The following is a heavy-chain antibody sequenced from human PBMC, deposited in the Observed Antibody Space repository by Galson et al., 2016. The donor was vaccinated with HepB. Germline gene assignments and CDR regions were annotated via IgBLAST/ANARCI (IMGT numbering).Heavy chain of an antibody. Sequence: SVKVSCKASGVTFISYAISWVRQAPGQGLEWMGGIIPIFGTTNYAQKFQGRVTIIADKSTNTAYMELSSLRSDDTAVYYCAREIKKWSEVHDAFDFWGRGTMVTVSS. J-gene: IGHJ3*01. D-gene: IGHD1-1*01. CDR3: AREIKKWSEVHDAFDF. CDR1: GVTFISYA. V-gene: IGHV1-69*06. CDR2: IIPIFGTT.